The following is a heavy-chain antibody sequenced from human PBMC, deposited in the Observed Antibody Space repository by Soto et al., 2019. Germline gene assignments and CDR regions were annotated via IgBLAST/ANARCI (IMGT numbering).Heavy chain of an antibody. J-gene: IGHJ4*02. D-gene: IGHD1-26*01. CDR2: VSAYNGNT. CDR1: GYTFARYY. Sequence: ASVKVSCKASGYTFARYYINWVRQAPGQGLEWMGWVSAYNGNTHYEQKLQGRVTLTTDTSTSTAYMELRSLRSDDTAVYFCARGGQWDFLSDYWGQGTLVTVSS. V-gene: IGHV1-18*01. CDR3: ARGGQWDFLSDY.